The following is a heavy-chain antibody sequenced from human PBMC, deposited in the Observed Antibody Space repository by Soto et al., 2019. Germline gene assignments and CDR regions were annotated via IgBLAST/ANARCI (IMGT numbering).Heavy chain of an antibody. CDR2: IIPILGIA. V-gene: IGHV1-69*02. CDR1: GGTFSSYT. CDR3: ACSITIFGVAPKPFDY. Sequence: GASVKVSCKASGGTFSSYTISWVRQAPGQGLEWMGRIIPILGIANYAQKFQGRVTITADKSTSTAYMEMSSLRSENTAVYYCACSITIFGVAPKPFDYWGQGTLVAVSS. D-gene: IGHD3-3*01. J-gene: IGHJ4*02.